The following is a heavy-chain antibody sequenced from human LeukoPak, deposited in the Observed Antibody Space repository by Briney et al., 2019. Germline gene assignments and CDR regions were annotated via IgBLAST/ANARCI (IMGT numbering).Heavy chain of an antibody. Sequence: RGSLRLSCAGSGFSISNYGMNWVRQAPGKGLEWLSYIRSDSSTKYYADSVKGRFTISRDNAKNSLHLQMNSLRAEDTAVYYCARDKYGSGSLFDFWGQGTLVTVSS. CDR1: GFSISNYG. J-gene: IGHJ4*02. CDR2: IRSDSSTK. V-gene: IGHV3-48*04. D-gene: IGHD3-10*01. CDR3: ARDKYGSGSLFDF.